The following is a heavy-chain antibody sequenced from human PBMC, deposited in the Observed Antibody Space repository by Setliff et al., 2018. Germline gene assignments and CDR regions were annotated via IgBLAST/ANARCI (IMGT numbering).Heavy chain of an antibody. CDR3: AHSTTFDLHHDY. Sequence: SETLSLTCTVSGGSISSSYWSWIRQPPGKGLEWIGYFYHSGSMNYSPSLKGRVTMSVDTSNNPLSLKLFSVTAADTAVYYCAHSTTFDLHHDYWGQGALVTAPQ. CDR2: FYHSGSM. CDR1: GGSISSSY. V-gene: IGHV4-59*08. D-gene: IGHD3-9*01. J-gene: IGHJ4*02.